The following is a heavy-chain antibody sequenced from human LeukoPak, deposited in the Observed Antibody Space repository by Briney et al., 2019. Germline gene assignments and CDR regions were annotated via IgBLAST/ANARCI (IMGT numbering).Heavy chain of an antibody. CDR1: GFTFSSYS. CDR3: ARDRYGDYVFDY. CDR2: ISGSGSTI. V-gene: IGHV3-48*02. J-gene: IGHJ4*02. D-gene: IGHD4-17*01. Sequence: GGSLRLSCAAAGFTFSSYSMNWVRQAPGKALEWVSYISGSGSTIYYADFVKGRFAISRDNAKNTLYLQLISLTDEDTAVYYCARDRYGDYVFDYWGQGTLVTVSS.